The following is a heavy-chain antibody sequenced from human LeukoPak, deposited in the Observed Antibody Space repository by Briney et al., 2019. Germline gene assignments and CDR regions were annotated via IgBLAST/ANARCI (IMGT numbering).Heavy chain of an antibody. CDR1: GYTFSSYD. D-gene: IGHD2-15*01. J-gene: IGHJ6*02. Sequence: ASVKVSCKASGYTFSSYDVSWVRQAPGQGLEWMGWINVYDGNTKYGQNLQGRVTMTTDTSTSTAYMELRSLGSDDTAVYYCARGSGYCSGDSCNYYYGMDVWGQGTTVTVSS. CDR2: INVYDGNT. CDR3: ARGSGYCSGDSCNYYYGMDV. V-gene: IGHV1-18*01.